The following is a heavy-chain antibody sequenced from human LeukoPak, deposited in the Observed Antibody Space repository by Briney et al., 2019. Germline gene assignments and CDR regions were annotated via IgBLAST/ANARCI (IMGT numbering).Heavy chain of an antibody. Sequence: GGSLRLSCAASGFSFSTYGMHWVRQAPGKGLEWVADIWYDGSNKYYADSVKGRFTISRASSKNTLYLQMGSLRAEDMAVYYCARESRGRGYSYGYVDYWGQGTLVTVSS. CDR2: IWYDGSNK. D-gene: IGHD5-18*01. J-gene: IGHJ4*02. CDR1: GFSFSTYG. CDR3: ARESRGRGYSYGYVDY. V-gene: IGHV3-33*01.